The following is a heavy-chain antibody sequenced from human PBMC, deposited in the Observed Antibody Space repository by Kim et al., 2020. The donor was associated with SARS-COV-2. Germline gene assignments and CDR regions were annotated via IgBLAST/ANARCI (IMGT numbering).Heavy chain of an antibody. D-gene: IGHD3-10*01. Sequence: SETLSLTCAVYGGSFSGYYWSWIRQPPGKGLEWIGEINHSGSTNYNPSLKSRVTISVDTSKNQFSLKLSSVTAADTAVYYCARGRRMVVLWFGRGDFDYWGQGTLVTVSS. CDR3: ARGRRMVVLWFGRGDFDY. CDR2: INHSGST. V-gene: IGHV4-34*01. CDR1: GGSFSGYY. J-gene: IGHJ4*02.